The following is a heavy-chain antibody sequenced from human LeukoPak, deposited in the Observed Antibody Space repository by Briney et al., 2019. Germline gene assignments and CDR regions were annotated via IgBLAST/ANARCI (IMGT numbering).Heavy chain of an antibody. CDR1: GSSVNSDQY. V-gene: IGHV4-38-2*01. J-gene: IGHJ3*02. CDR3: AMLRLGELSLLANAYDI. D-gene: IGHD3-16*02. CDR2: VHQTGSP. Sequence: SETLSLTCDVSGSSVNSDQYWGWMRHSPGAGLEWIGSVHQTGSPYYNPSLGSRVSLSIDSTKNSFSLRLTSVTAADTAVYYCAMLRLGELSLLANAYDIWGQGTIVIVSS.